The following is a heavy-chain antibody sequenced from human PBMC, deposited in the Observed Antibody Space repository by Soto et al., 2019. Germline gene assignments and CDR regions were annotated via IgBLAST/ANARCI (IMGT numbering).Heavy chain of an antibody. CDR1: GGSISSGGYS. CDR2: IYHSGST. V-gene: IGHV4-30-2*01. CDR3: AFCASDGRFDP. Sequence: QLQLRESGSGLVKTSQTQSLTCAVSGGSISSGGYSWSWIRQPPGKGLEWIGYIYHSGSTYYNPSLKSRVTISVDRSKNQFSLKLSSVTAADTAVYYCAFCASDGRFDPWGQGTLVTVSS. J-gene: IGHJ5*02.